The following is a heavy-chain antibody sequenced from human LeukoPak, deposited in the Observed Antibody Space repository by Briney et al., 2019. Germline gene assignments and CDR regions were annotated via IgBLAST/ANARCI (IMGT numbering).Heavy chain of an antibody. CDR3: ARARYYYGSGSAHAFDI. D-gene: IGHD3-10*01. J-gene: IGHJ3*02. V-gene: IGHV4-34*01. CDR2: INHSGST. CDR1: GGSFSGYY. Sequence: SETLSLTCAVYGGSFSGYYWSWIRQPPGKGLEWIGEINHSGSTNYNPSLKSRVTISVDTSKNQFSLKLSSVTAADTAVYYCARARYYYGSGSAHAFDIWGQGTMVAVSS.